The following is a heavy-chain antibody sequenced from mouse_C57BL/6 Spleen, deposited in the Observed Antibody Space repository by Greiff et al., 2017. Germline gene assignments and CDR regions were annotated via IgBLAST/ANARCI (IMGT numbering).Heavy chain of an antibody. Sequence: QVQLQQSGPELVKPGASVKISCKASGYAFSSSWMNWVKQRPGKGLEWIGRIYPGDGDTNYNGKFKGKATLTADKSSSTAYMQLSSLTSEDSAVYFCARDYGSSCWYFDVWGTGTTLTVSS. V-gene: IGHV1-82*01. CDR3: ARDYGSSCWYFDV. CDR1: GYAFSSSW. CDR2: IYPGDGDT. D-gene: IGHD1-1*01. J-gene: IGHJ1*03.